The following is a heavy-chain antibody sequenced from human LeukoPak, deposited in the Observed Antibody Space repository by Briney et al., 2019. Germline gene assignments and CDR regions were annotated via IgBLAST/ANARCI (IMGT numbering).Heavy chain of an antibody. J-gene: IGHJ4*02. CDR3: ARGLSDYGDYRTPDDY. D-gene: IGHD4-17*01. V-gene: IGHV1-69*15. Sequence: GSSVKVSCKASGGTFSSYAISWVRQAPGQGLEWMGRIIPIFGTANYAQKFQGRVTITADESTSTAYMELSSLRSEDTAVYYCARGLSDYGDYRTPDDYWGQGTLVTVSS. CDR1: GGTFSSYA. CDR2: IIPIFGTA.